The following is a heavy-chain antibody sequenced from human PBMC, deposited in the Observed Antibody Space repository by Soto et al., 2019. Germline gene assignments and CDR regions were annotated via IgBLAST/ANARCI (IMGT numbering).Heavy chain of an antibody. J-gene: IGHJ4*02. CDR3: AREGGSYDSSGYPFDY. CDR2: IYYSGST. D-gene: IGHD3-22*01. Sequence: PSETLSLTCTVSGGSISSGGYYWSWIRQHPGKGLEWIGYIYYSGSTYYNPSLKSRVTISVDTSKNQFSLKLSSVTAADTAVYYCAREGGSYDSSGYPFDYWGQGTLVTVSS. V-gene: IGHV4-31*03. CDR1: GGSISSGGYY.